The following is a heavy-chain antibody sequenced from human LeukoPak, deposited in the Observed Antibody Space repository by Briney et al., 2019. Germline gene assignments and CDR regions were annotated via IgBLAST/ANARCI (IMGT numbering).Heavy chain of an antibody. D-gene: IGHD6-6*01. CDR1: GFTFSSYS. CDR2: ISSSSSYI. V-gene: IGHV3-21*01. Sequence: GGSLRLSCAASGFTFSSYSMNWVRQAPGKGLEWVSSISSSSSYIYYADSVKGRFTISRDNAKNSLYLQMNSLRAEDTAVYYCARVSSSGPGFDYWGQGTLVTVSS. J-gene: IGHJ4*02. CDR3: ARVSSSGPGFDY.